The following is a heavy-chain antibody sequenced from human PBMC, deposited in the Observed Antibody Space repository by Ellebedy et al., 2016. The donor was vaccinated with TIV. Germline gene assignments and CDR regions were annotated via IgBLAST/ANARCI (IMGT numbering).Heavy chain of an antibody. D-gene: IGHD7-27*01. CDR1: GDRVSSNSAA. CDR2: TYYRSKWSN. V-gene: IGHV6-1*01. Sequence: SQTLSLTXAISGDRVSSNSAAWNWIRQSPSRGLEWLGRTYYRSKWSNDYAVSVKSRITINPDTSKNHFSLQLNSVTPEDTAVYYCARTGDRGRAFDYWGQGTLVTVSS. J-gene: IGHJ4*02. CDR3: ARTGDRGRAFDY.